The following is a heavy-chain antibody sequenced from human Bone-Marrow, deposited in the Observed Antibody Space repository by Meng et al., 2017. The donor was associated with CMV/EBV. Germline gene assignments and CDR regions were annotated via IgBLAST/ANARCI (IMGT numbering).Heavy chain of an antibody. Sequence: ASVKVSCKTSKYTFTNYYLHWVRQAPGQGPEWLGEINPSGGRTNVAQRFRGRVTITSDTSTSTVYMQLTSLRSDDTAMYYRARDRATTSSDAYFDFWGQGSLVTVSS. CDR3: ARDRATTSSDAYFDF. CDR1: KYTFTNYY. CDR2: INPSGGRT. J-gene: IGHJ4*02. V-gene: IGHV1-46*01. D-gene: IGHD6-6*01.